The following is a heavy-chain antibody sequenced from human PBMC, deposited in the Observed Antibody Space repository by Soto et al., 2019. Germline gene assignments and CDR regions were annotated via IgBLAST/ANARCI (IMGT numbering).Heavy chain of an antibody. D-gene: IGHD6-6*01. CDR2: IKQDGSEK. Sequence: PGGALRLSCAGSGVTFSRNWMSWVRQAPGKGLEWVANIKQDGSEKYYVDSVKGRFTISRDNAKNSLYLQMNSLRAEDTAVYYCAREEYKSWSDMDVCSKGTTVTVSS. CDR1: GVTFSRNW. J-gene: IGHJ6*03. CDR3: AREEYKSWSDMDV. V-gene: IGHV3-7*01.